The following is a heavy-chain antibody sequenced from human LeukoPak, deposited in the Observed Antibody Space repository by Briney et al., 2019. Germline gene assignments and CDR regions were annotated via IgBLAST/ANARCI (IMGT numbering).Heavy chain of an antibody. CDR2: IYHSGST. J-gene: IGHJ4*02. CDR1: GGSISSSNW. Sequence: SETLSLTCAVSGGSISSSNWWSWVRQPPGQGLEWIGEIYHSGSTNYNPPLKSRVTISVDKSKTQLSLKLSSVTAAATAVYYCAREFCSGGSCYENWGQGTLVTVSS. CDR3: AREFCSGGSCYEN. V-gene: IGHV4-4*02. D-gene: IGHD2-15*01.